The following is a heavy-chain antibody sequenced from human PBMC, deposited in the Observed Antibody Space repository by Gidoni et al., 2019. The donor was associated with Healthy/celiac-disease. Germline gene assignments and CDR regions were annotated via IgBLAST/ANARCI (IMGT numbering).Heavy chain of an antibody. CDR3: AKDGSVTTSLRYYGMDV. V-gene: IGHV3-30*18. CDR2: ISYDGSNK. D-gene: IGHD4-4*01. Sequence: QVQLVESGGGVVQPGRSLRLSCAASGFTFSSYGMHWVRQAPGKGLEWVAVISYDGSNKYYADSVKGRFTISRDNSKNTLYLQMNSLRAEDTAVYYCAKDGSVTTSLRYYGMDVWGQGTTVTVSS. CDR1: GFTFSSYG. J-gene: IGHJ6*02.